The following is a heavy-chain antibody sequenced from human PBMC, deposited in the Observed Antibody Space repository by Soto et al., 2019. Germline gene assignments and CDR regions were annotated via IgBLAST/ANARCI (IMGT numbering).Heavy chain of an antibody. CDR2: IGTNGGIT. D-gene: IGHD2-2*01. CDR1: GFTFSNYA. J-gene: IGHJ4*02. V-gene: IGHV3-64*01. Sequence: EVQLVESGGGLVQPGGSLRLSCEASGFTFSNYAMHWVRQAPGKGLEYASAIGTNGGITYYANSVRGRFTISRDNSKNTVYLQMGSLRPEDMAVYYCARGEIIGRMPSPMHDYWGQGTLVAVSS. CDR3: ARGEIIGRMPSPMHDY.